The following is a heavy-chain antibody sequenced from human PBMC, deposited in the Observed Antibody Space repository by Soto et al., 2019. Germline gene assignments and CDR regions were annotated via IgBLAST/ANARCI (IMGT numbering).Heavy chain of an antibody. J-gene: IGHJ3*02. CDR3: ASLGLRLGELSPSGAFDI. D-gene: IGHD3-16*02. Sequence: QVQLVQSGAEVKKPGASVKVSCKASGYTFTSYGISWVRQAPGQGLEWMGRISAYNGNTNYAQKLQGRVTMTTDTSTSTAYMELRSLRSDDTAVYYCASLGLRLGELSPSGAFDIWGQGTMVTVSS. CDR1: GYTFTSYG. V-gene: IGHV1-18*04. CDR2: ISAYNGNT.